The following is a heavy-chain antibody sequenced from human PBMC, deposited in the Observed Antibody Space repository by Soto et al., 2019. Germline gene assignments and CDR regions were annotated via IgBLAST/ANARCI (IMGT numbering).Heavy chain of an antibody. V-gene: IGHV1-18*04. CDR1: GYTFTSYG. CDR2: ISAYNGNT. J-gene: IGHJ4*02. CDR3: ARDLGMVTDFEY. D-gene: IGHD2-21*02. Sequence: SVKVSCKASGYTFTSYGISWGRQAPVQGLEWMGWISAYNGNTNYAQKLQGRVTMTTDTSTSTAYMELRSLRSDDTAVYYCARDLGMVTDFEYWGQGDLVTVSS.